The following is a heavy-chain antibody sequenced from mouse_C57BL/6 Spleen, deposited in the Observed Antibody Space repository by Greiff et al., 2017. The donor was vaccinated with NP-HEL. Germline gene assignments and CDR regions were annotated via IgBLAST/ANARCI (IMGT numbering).Heavy chain of an antibody. CDR1: GYAFSSSW. D-gene: IGHD3-2*02. CDR2: IYPGDGDT. V-gene: IGHV1-82*01. Sequence: QVQLQQSGPELVKPGASVKISCKASGYAFSSSWMNWVKQRPGKGLEWIGRIYPGDGDTNYNGKFKGKATLTADKSSSTAYMQLSSLTSEDSAVYFCARDSSGPEFAYWGQGTLVTVSA. J-gene: IGHJ3*01. CDR3: ARDSSGPEFAY.